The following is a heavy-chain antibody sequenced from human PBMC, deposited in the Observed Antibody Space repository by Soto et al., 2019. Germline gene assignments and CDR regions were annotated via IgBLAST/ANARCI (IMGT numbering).Heavy chain of an antibody. V-gene: IGHV3-30*18. D-gene: IGHD6-13*01. CDR1: GFTFSTYG. CDR3: AKGRAAAGTFPEFDH. CDR2: ISYDGSRE. J-gene: IGHJ4*02. Sequence: QVQLVESGGGAVQPGGSLRLSCAASGFTFSTYGMHWVRQAPGKGLEWVAAISYDGSREYYADSVKGRFTISRDNSKNTLYLQINSLRVEDTAVYYCAKGRAAAGTFPEFDHWGQGTLVTVSS.